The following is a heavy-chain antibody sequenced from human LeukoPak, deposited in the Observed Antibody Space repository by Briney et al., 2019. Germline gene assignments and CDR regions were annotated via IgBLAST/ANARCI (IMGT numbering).Heavy chain of an antibody. CDR1: GFTFSSYS. Sequence: GGSLRLSCAASGFTFSSYSMNWVRQAPGKGLEWVSSISSSSSYIYYADSVNGRFTISRDDAKNSLYLQMNSLRAEDTAVYYCAREGYSYGPRGYGMDVWGQGTTVTVSS. D-gene: IGHD5-18*01. J-gene: IGHJ6*02. V-gene: IGHV3-21*01. CDR2: ISSSSSYI. CDR3: AREGYSYGPRGYGMDV.